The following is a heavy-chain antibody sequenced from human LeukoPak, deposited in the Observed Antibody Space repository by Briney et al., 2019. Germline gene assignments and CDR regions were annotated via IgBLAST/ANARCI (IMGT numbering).Heavy chain of an antibody. CDR1: GYTFTGYY. CDR2: INPNSGGT. J-gene: IGHJ6*03. V-gene: IGHV1-2*02. D-gene: IGHD6-19*01. CDR3: ARGPHSSGWYYYYYYMDV. Sequence: ASVKVSCKASGYTFTGYYMHWVRQAPGQGLEWMGWINPNSGGTNYAQKFQGRVTMTRDTSISTAYMELSRLRSDDTAVYYYARGPHSSGWYYYYYYMDVWGKGTTVTVSS.